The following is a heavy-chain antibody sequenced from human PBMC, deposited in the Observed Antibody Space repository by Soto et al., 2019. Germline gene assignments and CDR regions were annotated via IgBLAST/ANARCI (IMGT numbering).Heavy chain of an antibody. J-gene: IGHJ6*02. CDR3: ARDVTDYVLDV. V-gene: IGHV3-30*03. Sequence: QMQLVESGGGVVQPGNSLRLSCAASGFIFSNYAMHWVRQAPGKGLEWVPLISYDGRYIYYADSVKGRFAISRDNSKKTVELLMNSLRREDTAVYYCARDVTDYVLDVWGQGTTVNVSS. D-gene: IGHD3-9*01. CDR2: ISYDGRYI. CDR1: GFIFSNYA.